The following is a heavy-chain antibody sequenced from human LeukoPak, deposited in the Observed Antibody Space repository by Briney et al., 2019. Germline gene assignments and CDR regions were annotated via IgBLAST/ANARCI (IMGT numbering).Heavy chain of an antibody. J-gene: IGHJ6*02. CDR3: TPYYDFWSGSRGMDV. Sequence: GGSLRLSCAASGFTFSSYGMHWVRQAPGKGLEWVGRIKSKTDGGTTDYAAPVKGRFTISRDDSKNTLYLQMNSLKTEDTAVYYCTPYYDFWSGSRGMDVWGQGTTVTVSS. D-gene: IGHD3-3*01. V-gene: IGHV3-15*07. CDR1: GFTFSSYG. CDR2: IKSKTDGGTT.